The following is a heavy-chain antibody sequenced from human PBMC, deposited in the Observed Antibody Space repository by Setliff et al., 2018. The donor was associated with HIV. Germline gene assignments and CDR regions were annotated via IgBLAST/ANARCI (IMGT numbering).Heavy chain of an antibody. D-gene: IGHD2-21*02. V-gene: IGHV1-18*01. Sequence: GASVKVSCKASGYTFTSYGMSWVRQAPGQGLEWLGWISGLTGEVRLAKEIQGRVTLTTSAYTAYMELKSLRSEDRGVYYCARGGLGFLDWCLPDSWGQGTLVTVSS. J-gene: IGHJ4*02. CDR1: GYTFTSYG. CDR3: ARGGLGFLDWCLPDS. CDR2: ISGLTGEV.